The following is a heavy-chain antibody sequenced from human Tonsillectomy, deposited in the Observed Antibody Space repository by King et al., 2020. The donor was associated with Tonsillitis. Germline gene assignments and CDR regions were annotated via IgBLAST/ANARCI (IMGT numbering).Heavy chain of an antibody. CDR3: ASQGEYSYDSSGYYPIAAFDI. CDR2: IYPDDFDS. J-gene: IGHJ3*02. CDR1: GYDFSTYW. V-gene: IGHV5-51*01. D-gene: IGHD3-22*01. Sequence: VQLVESGAEVKKPGESLKISCKASGYDFSTYWIGWVRQMPGKGLEWMGIIYPDDFDSRYSPSFQGQVTISVDKSVSTAYLQWSSLKASVTAMYYCASQGEYSYDSSGYYPIAAFDIWGLGTMVTVSS.